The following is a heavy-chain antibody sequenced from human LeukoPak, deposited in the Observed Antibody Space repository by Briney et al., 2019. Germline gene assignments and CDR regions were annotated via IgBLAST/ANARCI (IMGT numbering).Heavy chain of an antibody. CDR2: TYYSGST. J-gene: IGHJ4*02. V-gene: IGHV4-59*01. Sequence: SETLSLTCTVSGGSISSYYWSWIRQPPGKGLEWIGYTYYSGSTNYNPSLKSRVTISVDTSKNQFSLKLSSVTAADTAVYYCARGISGWFYWGQGTLVTVSS. D-gene: IGHD6-19*01. CDR3: ARGISGWFY. CDR1: GGSISSYY.